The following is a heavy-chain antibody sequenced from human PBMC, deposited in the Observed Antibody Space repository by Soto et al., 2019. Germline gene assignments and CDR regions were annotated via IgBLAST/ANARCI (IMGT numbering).Heavy chain of an antibody. V-gene: IGHV3-33*01. J-gene: IGHJ6*02. D-gene: IGHD4-17*01. CDR2: VWYEGSKK. CDR3: AREGPSTVTTGYYYYGMDV. Sequence: QVQLVESGGGVVQPGRSLRLSCAASGFTVSSYGMHWVRQAPGTGLEWVAVVWYEGSKKSYADSVKGRFTISRDNSKNTLYLQMTSLSAEDTAVYSCAREGPSTVTTGYYYYGMDVWGQGTTVTVAS. CDR1: GFTVSSYG.